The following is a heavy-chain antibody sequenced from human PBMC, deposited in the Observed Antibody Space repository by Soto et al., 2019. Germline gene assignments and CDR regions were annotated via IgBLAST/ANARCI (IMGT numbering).Heavy chain of an antibody. D-gene: IGHD3-22*01. V-gene: IGHV3-23*01. Sequence: EVQLLESGGGLVQPGGSLRLSCAASGITISNYPMSWVRQAPGKGLDWVSGISGSGDRTYYADSAKGRFTISKDMSRNSLSLQLASLGVEDTAVYFCVKDDGGYPSTAPHWGQGTLVTVSA. CDR3: VKDDGGYPSTAPH. J-gene: IGHJ4*02. CDR2: ISGSGDRT. CDR1: GITISNYP.